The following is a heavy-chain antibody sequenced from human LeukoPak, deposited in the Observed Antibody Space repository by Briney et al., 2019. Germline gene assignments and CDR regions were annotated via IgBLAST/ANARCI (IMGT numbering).Heavy chain of an antibody. CDR2: IFYTGTT. J-gene: IGHJ4*02. Sequence: SQTLSLTCSASGGSISSRVYYTVWIRHPPGKGLEWIANIFYTGTTHYNPSLKSRVTISVDTSKNQFSLKVTSVTAADTAVYYCARRGLDWSVFDYWGLGTLVTVSS. V-gene: IGHV4-39*01. CDR3: ARRGLDWSVFDY. CDR1: GGSISSRVYY. D-gene: IGHD3/OR15-3a*01.